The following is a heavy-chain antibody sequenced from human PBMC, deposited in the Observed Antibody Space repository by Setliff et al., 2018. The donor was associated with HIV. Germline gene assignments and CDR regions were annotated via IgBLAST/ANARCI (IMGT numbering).Heavy chain of an antibody. Sequence: ASVKVSCKASGYTFTGSFMHWVRQAPGQGLEWMGWINCNSGGTYYAQNFQGRVTMTRDTSINTAYMELSRLRSDDTAVYYCARSPGDYLFDYWGQGTLVTVSS. D-gene: IGHD4-17*01. CDR1: GYTFTGSF. CDR2: INCNSGGT. J-gene: IGHJ4*02. V-gene: IGHV1-2*02. CDR3: ARSPGDYLFDY.